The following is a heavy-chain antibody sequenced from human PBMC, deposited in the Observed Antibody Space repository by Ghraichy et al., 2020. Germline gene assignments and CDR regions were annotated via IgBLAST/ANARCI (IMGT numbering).Heavy chain of an antibody. CDR2: IKQDGSEK. J-gene: IGHJ4*02. Sequence: GGSLRLSCAASGFTFSSYWMSWVRQAPGKGLEWVANIKQDGSEKYYVDSVKGRFTISRDNAKNSLYLQMNSLRAEDTAVYYCARDGDDYGDYYFDYWGQGTLVTVSS. V-gene: IGHV3-7*01. CDR3: ARDGDDYGDYYFDY. CDR1: GFTFSSYW. D-gene: IGHD4-17*01.